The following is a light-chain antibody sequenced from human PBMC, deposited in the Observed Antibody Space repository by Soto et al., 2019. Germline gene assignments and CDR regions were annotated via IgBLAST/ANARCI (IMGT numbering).Light chain of an antibody. Sequence: EIQMTQSPCSLSAPVGEAVPLTCRASQGISTYLNWYQQKPGKAPKLLIYAASSLQSGVPSRFSGSGSETDFTLTISSLQPEDFATYSCQQSYSTTWTFGQGTKVDI. CDR1: QGISTY. V-gene: IGKV1-39*01. J-gene: IGKJ1*01. CDR2: AAS. CDR3: QQSYSTTWT.